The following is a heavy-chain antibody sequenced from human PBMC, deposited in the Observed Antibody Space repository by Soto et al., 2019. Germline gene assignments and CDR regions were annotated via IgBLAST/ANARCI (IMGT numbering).Heavy chain of an antibody. Sequence: QVQLVESGGGVVHPERSLRLSCSASEFTFSSYAMHWVRQAPGKGLEWVAGISYDGGHKFYGDSVRGRFTISIDSSKTTVFLQMNSLRPEDTAAYYCARVKTDYSNPRGPFFFYGMDVWGQGTTVTVSS. CDR1: EFTFSSYA. J-gene: IGHJ6*02. V-gene: IGHV3-30-3*01. CDR2: ISYDGGHK. D-gene: IGHD4-4*01. CDR3: ARVKTDYSNPRGPFFFYGMDV.